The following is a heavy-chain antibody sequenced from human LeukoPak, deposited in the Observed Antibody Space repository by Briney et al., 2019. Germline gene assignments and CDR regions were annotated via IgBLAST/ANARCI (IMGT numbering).Heavy chain of an antibody. CDR1: GFTFSDYY. J-gene: IGHJ5*02. CDR2: ISSSGSTI. D-gene: IGHD1-26*01. V-gene: IGHV3-11*04. CDR3: ARSGGWDSRGWFDP. Sequence: GGSLRLSCAASGFTFSDYYMSWLRQAPGKGLEWVSYISSSGSTIYYADSVKGRFTISRDNAKDSLYLQMNSLRAEDTAVYYCARSGGWDSRGWFDPWGQGTLVTVSS.